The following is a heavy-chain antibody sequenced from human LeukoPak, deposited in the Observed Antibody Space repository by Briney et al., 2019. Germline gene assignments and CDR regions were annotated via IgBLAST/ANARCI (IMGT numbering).Heavy chain of an antibody. CDR1: GFTFDDYA. CDR2: ISWNSGSI. CDR3: AKSGDRGSYNWFDP. Sequence: GGSLRLSCAASGFTFDDYAMHWVRQAPGKGLEWVSGISWNSGSIGYADSVKGRFTISRDNSKNTLYLQMNSLRAEDTAVYYCAKSGDRGSYNWFDPWGQGTLVTVSS. D-gene: IGHD3-10*01. V-gene: IGHV3-9*01. J-gene: IGHJ5*02.